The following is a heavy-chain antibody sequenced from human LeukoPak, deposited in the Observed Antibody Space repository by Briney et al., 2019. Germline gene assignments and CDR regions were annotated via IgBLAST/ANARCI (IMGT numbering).Heavy chain of an antibody. Sequence: GGSLRLSCAASGFTFSDYYMSWIRQAPGKGLEWVSYISSSGSTIYYADSVKGRFTISRDNAKNSPYLQMNSLRAEDTAVYYCARDILLWFGELSRPPDYWGQGTLVTVSS. CDR3: ARDILLWFGELSRPPDY. V-gene: IGHV3-11*04. CDR2: ISSSGSTI. J-gene: IGHJ4*02. CDR1: GFTFSDYY. D-gene: IGHD3-10*01.